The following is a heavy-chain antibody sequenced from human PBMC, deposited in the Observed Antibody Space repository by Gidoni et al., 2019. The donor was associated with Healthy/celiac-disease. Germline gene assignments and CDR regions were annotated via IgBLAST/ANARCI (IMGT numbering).Heavy chain of an antibody. V-gene: IGHV3-15*01. J-gene: IGHJ4*02. D-gene: IGHD2-15*01. CDR2: IKSRTDGGTT. CDR3: TTDIDGYCSGGSCYSADY. Sequence: EVQLVESGGGSVKPGGSLRLSCAASGFTLSNAWMSRVRQAPGKGLEWVGRIKSRTDGGTTDYAAPVKGIFTISRDDSKNTLYLRMNSRKTEDTAVYYCTTDIDGYCSGGSCYSADYWGQGTLVTVSS. CDR1: GFTLSNAW.